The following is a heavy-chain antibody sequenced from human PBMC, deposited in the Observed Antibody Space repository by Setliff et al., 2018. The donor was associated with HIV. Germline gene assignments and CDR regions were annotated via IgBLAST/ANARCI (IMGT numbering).Heavy chain of an antibody. V-gene: IGHV4-31*03. D-gene: IGHD3-16*01. Sequence: SETLSLTCTVSGGSTSSGGCYWTWIRQHPGKGLEWIGYISDSGSTYYNPSLTSRVTISLDTSKNQFSLKLSSVTAADTAVYFCARGGASGYYYYMDVWGKGTTVTVSS. CDR1: GGSTSSGGCY. J-gene: IGHJ6*03. CDR2: ISDSGST. CDR3: ARGGASGYYYYMDV.